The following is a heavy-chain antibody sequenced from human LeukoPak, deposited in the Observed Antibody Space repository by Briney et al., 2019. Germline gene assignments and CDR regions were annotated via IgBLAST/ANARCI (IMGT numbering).Heavy chain of an antibody. CDR3: AKDGAYCNNCYHGFDF. D-gene: IGHD2-21*02. CDR2: ISGCGDRT. V-gene: IGHV3-23*01. CDR1: VLPYNSYA. Sequence: GGSLRLSCGASVLPYNSYAMAWVPQAPGKGVEWVSSISGCGDRTFYPDSVKGRFTISRDNSNNILYLEMIYLGADDTAVYYCAKDGAYCNNCYHGFDFWGQGALVTVSS. J-gene: IGHJ4*02.